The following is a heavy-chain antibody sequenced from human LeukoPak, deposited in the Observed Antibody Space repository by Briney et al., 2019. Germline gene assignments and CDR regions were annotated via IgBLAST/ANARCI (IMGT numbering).Heavy chain of an antibody. D-gene: IGHD3-3*01. CDR1: GFTLGRYW. Sequence: GGSLRLSCAASGFTLGRYWMPWFRQAPGTGLVWVARSNSDGKITDYADSVRGRFTTSRDNTKNTVYLQMSSLRAEDTGVYYCARDHHDFWSGYPNYWGQGTLVIVSS. CDR3: ARDHHDFWSGYPNY. J-gene: IGHJ4*02. CDR2: SNSDGKIT. V-gene: IGHV3-74*01.